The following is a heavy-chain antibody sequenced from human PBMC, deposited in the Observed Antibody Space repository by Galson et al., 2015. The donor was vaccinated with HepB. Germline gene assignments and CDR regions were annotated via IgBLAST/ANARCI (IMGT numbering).Heavy chain of an antibody. D-gene: IGHD6-13*01. J-gene: IGHJ5*02. Sequence: CAISGDSVSSNSAAWNWIRQSPSRGLEWLGRTYYRSKWYNDYAVSVKSRITINPDTSRNQFSLQLNSVTPEDAAVYYRARDRDSSSWSRGWFDHWGQGTLVTVSS. CDR1: GDSVSSNSAA. CDR2: TYYRSKWYN. CDR3: ARDRDSSSWSRGWFDH. V-gene: IGHV6-1*01.